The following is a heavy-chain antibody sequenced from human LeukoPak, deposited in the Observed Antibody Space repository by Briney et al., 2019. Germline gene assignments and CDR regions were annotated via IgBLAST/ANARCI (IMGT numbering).Heavy chain of an antibody. J-gene: IGHJ6*02. CDR2: IYYSGST. Sequence: SETLSLTCAVYGGSFSGYYWSWIRQHPGKGLEWIGYIYYSGSTYYNPSLKSRVTISVDTSKNQFSLKLSSVTAADTAVYYCARGPESPRVLGYCSSTSCYGMDVWGQGTTVTVSS. V-gene: IGHV4-31*11. D-gene: IGHD2-2*01. CDR1: GGSFSGYY. CDR3: ARGPESPRVLGYCSSTSCYGMDV.